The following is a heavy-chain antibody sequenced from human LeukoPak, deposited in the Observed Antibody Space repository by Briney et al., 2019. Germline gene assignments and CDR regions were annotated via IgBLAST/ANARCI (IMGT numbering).Heavy chain of an antibody. CDR3: ARGCSGGSCHSGGFDP. V-gene: IGHV4-30-4*01. Sequence: SETLSLTCTVSGGSISSGDYYWSWIRQPPGKGLEWIGYIYYSGSTYYNPSLKSRLSISIDTSKNQFSLKLNSVTAADTAVYYCARGCSGGSCHSGGFDPWGQGTLVTVSS. J-gene: IGHJ5*02. CDR2: IYYSGST. CDR1: GGSISSGDYY. D-gene: IGHD2-15*01.